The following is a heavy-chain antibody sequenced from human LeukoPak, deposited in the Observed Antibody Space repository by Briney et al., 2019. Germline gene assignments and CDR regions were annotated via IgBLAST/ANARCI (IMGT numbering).Heavy chain of an antibody. CDR2: INPNSGGT. V-gene: IGHV1-2*02. J-gene: IGHJ4*02. CDR3: ARAKYSSGVDY. CDR1: GYTFTGYY. D-gene: IGHD6-19*01. Sequence: ASVKVSCKASGYTFTGYYMHWVRQAPGQGLEWMGWINPNSGGTNYAQKFQGRVTMTRDTSISTAYMELRSLRSDDTAVYYCARAKYSSGVDYWGQGTLVTVSS.